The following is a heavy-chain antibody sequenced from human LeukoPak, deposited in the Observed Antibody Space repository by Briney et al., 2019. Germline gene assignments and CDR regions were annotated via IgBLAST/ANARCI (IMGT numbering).Heavy chain of an antibody. Sequence: ASETLSLTCTVSGDSIRSSSYYWGWIRQPPGKGLEWIAGIYYSGSTYYNPSLKGRVTISVDTSKNQFSLRLSSVAAADTAVYYCAPLGEEFCNGGSCYFKNTMDVWGQGTTVTVSS. J-gene: IGHJ6*02. CDR1: GDSIRSSSYY. D-gene: IGHD2-15*01. CDR3: APLGEEFCNGGSCYFKNTMDV. CDR2: IYYSGST. V-gene: IGHV4-39*07.